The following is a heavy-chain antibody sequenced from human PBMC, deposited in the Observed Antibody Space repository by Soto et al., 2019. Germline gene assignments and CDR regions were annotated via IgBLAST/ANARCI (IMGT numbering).Heavy chain of an antibody. Sequence: PGGSLRLSCAASGFTFSSYDMHWVRQATGKGLEWVSAIGTAGDTYYPGSVKGRFTISRENAKNSLYLQMNSLRAGDTAVYYCARGQRFSDWFDPWGQGILVTVSS. CDR1: GFTFSSYD. CDR3: ARGQRFSDWFDP. CDR2: IGTAGDT. D-gene: IGHD3-3*01. J-gene: IGHJ5*02. V-gene: IGHV3-13*01.